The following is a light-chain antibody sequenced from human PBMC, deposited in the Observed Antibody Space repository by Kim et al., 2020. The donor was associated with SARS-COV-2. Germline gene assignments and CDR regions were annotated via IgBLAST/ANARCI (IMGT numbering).Light chain of an antibody. CDR3: QAWDSSTNVV. CDR2: QDT. J-gene: IGLJ3*02. Sequence: VAPGQTGRITCFGHKLGNKYVSWYHQKPGQTPVLVIYQDTKRPSGIPERFSGSNSGNTATLTISGTQTMDEGDYYCQAWDSSTNVVFGGGTQLTVL. V-gene: IGLV3-1*01. CDR1: KLGNKY.